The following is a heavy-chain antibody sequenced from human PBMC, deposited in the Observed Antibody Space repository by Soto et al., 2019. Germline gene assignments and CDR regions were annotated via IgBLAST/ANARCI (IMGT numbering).Heavy chain of an antibody. V-gene: IGHV3-21*01. J-gene: IGHJ6*02. Sequence: GGSLRLSCAASGFTFSSYSMNWVRQAPGKGLEWVSSISSSSSYIYYADSVKGRFTISRDNAKNSLYLQMNSLRAEDTAVYYCARVGGWYPISYYYGMDVWGQGXTVTVSS. D-gene: IGHD6-19*01. CDR1: GFTFSSYS. CDR3: ARVGGWYPISYYYGMDV. CDR2: ISSSSSYI.